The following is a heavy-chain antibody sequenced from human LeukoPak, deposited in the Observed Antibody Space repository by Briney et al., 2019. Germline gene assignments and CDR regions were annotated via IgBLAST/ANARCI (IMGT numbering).Heavy chain of an antibody. CDR1: GYSFTSYD. Sequence: ASVKVSCKASGYSFTSYDINWVRQATGQGLEWMGWMNPNSGNTGYAQKFQGRVTITRNTSISTAYMELSSLRSEDTAVYYCATDSGRYRNWYFDLWGRGTLVTVSS. CDR2: MNPNSGNT. D-gene: IGHD1-26*01. J-gene: IGHJ2*01. CDR3: ATDSGRYRNWYFDL. V-gene: IGHV1-8*01.